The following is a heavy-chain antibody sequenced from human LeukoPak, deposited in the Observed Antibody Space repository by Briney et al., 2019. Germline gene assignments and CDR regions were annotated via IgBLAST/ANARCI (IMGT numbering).Heavy chain of an antibody. D-gene: IGHD3-22*01. CDR2: IYTTGST. CDR3: ARDTVYYDSSGYLGVFDY. CDR1: GGSIRNYY. J-gene: IGHJ4*02. Sequence: SETLSLTCTVSGGSIRNYYWSWLRQPAGKGLEWIGRIYTTGSTNYNPSLKSRVTMSLDKSKNQFSLKLSSVTAADTAVYYCARDTVYYDSSGYLGVFDYWGQGTLVTVSS. V-gene: IGHV4-4*07.